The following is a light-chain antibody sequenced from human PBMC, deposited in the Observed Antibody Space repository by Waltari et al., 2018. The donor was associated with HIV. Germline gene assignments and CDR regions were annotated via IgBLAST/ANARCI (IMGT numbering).Light chain of an antibody. J-gene: IGLJ3*02. CDR1: SSKIGSNT. Sequence: QSVLTQPPSASGTPGQRVTISCSGSSSKIGSNTVNWYQQLPGTAPKLLIYSNKQRPSGVPDRCSGSKSGTSASLAISGLQSEYEADYYCAAWQDSLNGSWVFGVGTKLTVL. CDR3: AAWQDSLNGSWV. CDR2: SNK. V-gene: IGLV1-44*01.